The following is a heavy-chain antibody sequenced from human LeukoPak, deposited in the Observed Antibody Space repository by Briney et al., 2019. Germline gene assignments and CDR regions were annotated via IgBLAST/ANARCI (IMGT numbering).Heavy chain of an antibody. D-gene: IGHD2-15*01. J-gene: IGHJ4*02. CDR3: ARDKCVKGKCYSDY. CDR1: GYTSTGYY. V-gene: IGHV1-2*02. Sequence: PGASVKVSCKASGYTSTGYYMHWVRQAPGQGLEWMGWINPDSGDTEYAQKFKGRVTMTGDTSISTAYMELIRLTSDDTALYFCARDKCVKGKCYSDYWGQGTPVTVSP. CDR2: INPDSGDT.